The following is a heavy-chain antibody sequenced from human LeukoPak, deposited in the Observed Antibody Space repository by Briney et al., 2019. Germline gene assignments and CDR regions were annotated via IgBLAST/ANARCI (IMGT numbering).Heavy chain of an antibody. CDR3: ARALGYDILTGYYPPSGY. J-gene: IGHJ4*02. V-gene: IGHV3-21*01. D-gene: IGHD3-9*01. CDR1: GFTFSSHS. CDR2: ISSSSSYI. Sequence: GGSLRLSCAASGFTFSSHSMNWVRQAPGKGLEWVSSISSSSSYIYYADSVKGRFTISRDNVKNSLYLQMNSLRAEDTAVYYCARALGYDILTGYYPPSGYWGRGTLVTVSS.